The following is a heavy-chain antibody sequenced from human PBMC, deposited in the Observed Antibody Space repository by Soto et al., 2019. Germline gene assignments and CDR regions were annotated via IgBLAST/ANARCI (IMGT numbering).Heavy chain of an antibody. D-gene: IGHD1-1*01. CDR2: INAGNGNT. J-gene: IGHJ4*02. CDR1: GYTFTSYA. Sequence: ASVKVSCKASGYTFTSYAMHWVRQAPGQRLEWMGWINAGNGNTKYSQKFQGRVTITRDTSARTAYMELSSLRSEDTAVYYCAREVSAVEPTGGFDYWGQGTPVTVSS. V-gene: IGHV1-3*01. CDR3: AREVSAVEPTGGFDY.